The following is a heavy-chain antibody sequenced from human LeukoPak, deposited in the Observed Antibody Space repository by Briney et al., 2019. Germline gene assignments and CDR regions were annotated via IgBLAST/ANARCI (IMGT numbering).Heavy chain of an antibody. V-gene: IGHV3-48*03. J-gene: IGHJ4*02. CDR2: ITASSTTI. Sequence: PGGSLRLSCAASGFSFSNYEMNWVRQAPGKGLEWLSYITASSTTIYYADSVKGRFTISRDNSKNTPYLQMNSLRAEDTAVYYCAKSTAIVVVTALNYWGQGTLVTVSS. D-gene: IGHD2-21*02. CDR1: GFSFSNYE. CDR3: AKSTAIVVVTALNY.